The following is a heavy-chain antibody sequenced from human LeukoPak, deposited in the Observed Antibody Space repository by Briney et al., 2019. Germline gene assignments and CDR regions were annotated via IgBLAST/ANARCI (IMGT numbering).Heavy chain of an antibody. CDR3: ASTLRFLPYRRFDY. V-gene: IGHV4-39*01. CDR1: GGSIISSNYY. Sequence: PSETLSLTCSVSGGSIISSNYYWGWIRQPPGKGLEWIGSIYQSGSGSSYYTPSLKSLVTISGDTSKNQFFLRLSSVTAADTAVYYCASTLRFLPYRRFDYWGQGTLVTVPS. CDR2: IYQSGSGSS. J-gene: IGHJ4*02. D-gene: IGHD3-3*01.